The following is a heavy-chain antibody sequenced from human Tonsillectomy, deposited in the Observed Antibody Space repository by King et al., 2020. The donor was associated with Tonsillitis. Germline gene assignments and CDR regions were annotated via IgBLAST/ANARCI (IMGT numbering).Heavy chain of an antibody. V-gene: IGHV3-21*06. CDR1: GFTFSDYS. D-gene: IGHD1-1*01. CDR3: ARDLNWNCEDAMDV. CDR2: ISSSSSYI. Sequence: VQLVESGGGLVKPGGSLRLSCAASGFTFSDYSMNWVRQAPGKGLEWVSSISSSSSYIYYADSVKGRFTISRDNAKNSLYLQMNSLRAEDTAVYYCARDLNWNCEDAMDVWGQGTTVTVSS. J-gene: IGHJ6*02.